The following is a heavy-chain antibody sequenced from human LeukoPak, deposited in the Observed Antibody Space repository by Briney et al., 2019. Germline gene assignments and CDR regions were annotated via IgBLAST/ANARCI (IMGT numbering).Heavy chain of an antibody. J-gene: IGHJ5*02. V-gene: IGHV4-30-2*01. CDR1: GGSISSGGYS. Sequence: SETLSLTCAVSGGSISSGGYSWSWIRQPPGKGLEWIGYIYHSGSTYYNPSLKSRVTISVDGSKNQFSLKLSSVTAADTAVYYCARAYSNLNWFDPWGQGTLVTVSS. CDR3: ARAYSNLNWFDP. D-gene: IGHD4-11*01. CDR2: IYHSGST.